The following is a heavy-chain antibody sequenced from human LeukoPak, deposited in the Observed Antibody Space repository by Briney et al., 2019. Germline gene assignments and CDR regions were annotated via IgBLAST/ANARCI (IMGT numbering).Heavy chain of an antibody. CDR1: GGSISGFY. D-gene: IGHD3-16*01. Sequence: SETLSLTCSVSGGSISGFYWSWIRQPPGKGLEWIAFIYNSGIMNYNPSLKSRVTISVDTSKNEFSLKLSSVTAADTAVYYCARGGTGSHFYWGQGTLVTVSS. CDR2: IYNSGIM. V-gene: IGHV4-59*01. CDR3: ARGGTGSHFY. J-gene: IGHJ4*02.